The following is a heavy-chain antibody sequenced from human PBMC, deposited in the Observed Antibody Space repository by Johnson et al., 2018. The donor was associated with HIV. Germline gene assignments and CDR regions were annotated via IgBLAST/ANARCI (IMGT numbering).Heavy chain of an antibody. V-gene: IGHV3-30-3*01. CDR1: GFTFSDSA. D-gene: IGHD5-24*01. J-gene: IGHJ3*02. CDR2: ISKDGDNE. Sequence: QVQLVESGGGLVQPGGSLRLSCAASGFTFSDSAIHWVRQAPGKGLESVAVISKDGDNEYYADSVKGRFTVSRDNSKNTLSLQMNTLRAEDTAVYYCARFGRGGSHAFDIWGQGTMVTVSS. CDR3: ARFGRGGSHAFDI.